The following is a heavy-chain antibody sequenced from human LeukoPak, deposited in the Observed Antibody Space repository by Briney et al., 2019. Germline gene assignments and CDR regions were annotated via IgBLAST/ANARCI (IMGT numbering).Heavy chain of an antibody. CDR3: ARFVDYGGNSVLYYFDY. J-gene: IGHJ4*02. D-gene: IGHD4-23*01. CDR1: GYTFTGDY. Sequence: ASVKVSCKGSGYTFTGDYIHWVRQAPGQGLEWMGWINPNSGGTNYAQKFQGRVTMTRDTSISTAYMELSRLRSDDTAVYYCARFVDYGGNSVLYYFDYWGQGTLVTVSS. V-gene: IGHV1-2*02. CDR2: INPNSGGT.